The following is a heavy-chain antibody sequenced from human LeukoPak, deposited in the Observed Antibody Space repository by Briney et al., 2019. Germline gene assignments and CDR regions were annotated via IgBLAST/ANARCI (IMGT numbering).Heavy chain of an antibody. CDR2: MNQDETET. V-gene: IGHV3-7*03. D-gene: IGHD1-1*01. Sequence: PGGSLRLSCTVSGFSFSKYWMSWVRQATGKGLEWMANMNQDETETNYVDSVKGRFIISRDNAKNSLFLRMSSLRVEDTAMYYCARVRSPPEDNSNYRPVDYWGQGILVTVSS. CDR3: ARVRSPPEDNSNYRPVDY. J-gene: IGHJ4*02. CDR1: GFSFSKYW.